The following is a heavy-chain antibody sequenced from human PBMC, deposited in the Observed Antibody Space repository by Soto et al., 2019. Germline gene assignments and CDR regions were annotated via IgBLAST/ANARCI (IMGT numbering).Heavy chain of an antibody. D-gene: IGHD1-26*01. J-gene: IGHJ5*02. CDR3: ARASGSSYWFDP. V-gene: IGHV1-18*01. CDR2: ISAYNGNT. CDR1: GNTVPNYA. Sequence: ASVKVSCKASGNTVPNYAIHWVRQAPGRGLEWMGWISAYNGNTNYAQKLQGRVTMTTDTSTSTAYMELRSLRSDDTAVYYCARASGSSYWFDPWGQGTLVTVSS.